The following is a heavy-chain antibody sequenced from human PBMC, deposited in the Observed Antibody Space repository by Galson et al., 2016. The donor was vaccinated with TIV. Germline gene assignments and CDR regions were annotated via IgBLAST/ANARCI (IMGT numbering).Heavy chain of an antibody. CDR1: GGSFSSYY. V-gene: IGHV4-4*07. Sequence: LSLTCTISGGSFSSYYWSWIRQPAGKGLEWIGRIYYGLIYTSGSSDYNHSLKSRVTMPLDTSKSQLSLRLTSVTAADTAVYYCARDGGSGTFYNVGTYWGPGTLVTVSS. CDR3: ARDGGSGTFYNVGTY. CDR2: IYYGLIYTSGSS. J-gene: IGHJ4*02. D-gene: IGHD3-10*01.